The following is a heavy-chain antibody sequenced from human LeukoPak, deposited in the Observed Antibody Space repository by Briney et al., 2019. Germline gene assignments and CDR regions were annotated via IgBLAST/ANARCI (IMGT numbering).Heavy chain of an antibody. J-gene: IGHJ4*02. CDR1: GFIFSSYW. CDR2: IKQHGNEK. V-gene: IGHV3-7*05. Sequence: GSLRLPCAASGFIFSSYWMTWVRQAPGKGLEWVANIKQHGNEKYYVDSVKGRFTISRDNAKNSLHLQMNSLRAEDTAVYYCARVRGGYYFDYWGQGTLVTVSS. CDR3: ARVRGGYYFDY. D-gene: IGHD3-16*01.